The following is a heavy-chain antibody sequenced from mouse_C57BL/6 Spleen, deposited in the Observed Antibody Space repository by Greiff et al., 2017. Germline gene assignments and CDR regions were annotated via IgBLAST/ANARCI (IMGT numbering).Heavy chain of an antibody. CDR3: ARQGIYYDYDDYAMDY. D-gene: IGHD2-4*01. V-gene: IGHV5-6*01. CDR1: GFTFSSYG. CDR2: ISSGGSYT. Sequence: EVNVVESGGDLVKPGGSLKLPCAASGFTFSSYGMSWVRQTPDKRLEWVATISSGGSYTYYPDSVKGRFTISRDNAKNTLYLQMSSLKSEDTAMYYCARQGIYYDYDDYAMDYWGQGTSVTVSS. J-gene: IGHJ4*01.